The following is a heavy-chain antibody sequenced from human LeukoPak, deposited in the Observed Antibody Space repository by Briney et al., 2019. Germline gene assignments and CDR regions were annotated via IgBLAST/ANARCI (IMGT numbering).Heavy chain of an antibody. V-gene: IGHV3-30*04. CDR2: ISYDGSNK. CDR1: GFTFSSYA. J-gene: IGHJ4*02. CDR3: ARDPWEYQLLWAFDY. D-gene: IGHD2-2*01. Sequence: GGSLRLSCAASGFTFSSYAMHWVRQAPGKGLEWVAVISYDGSNKYYADSVKGRFTISRDNSKNTLYLQMNSLRAEDTAVYYCARDPWEYQLLWAFDYWGQGTLVTVPS.